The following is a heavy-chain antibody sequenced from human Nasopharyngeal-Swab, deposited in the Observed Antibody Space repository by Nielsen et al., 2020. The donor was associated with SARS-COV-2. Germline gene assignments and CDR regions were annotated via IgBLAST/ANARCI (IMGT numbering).Heavy chain of an antibody. CDR3: ARDHGYDYVWGSYRWGWFDP. CDR2: IYYSGST. J-gene: IGHJ5*02. D-gene: IGHD3-16*02. CDR1: GGSISSSSYY. Sequence: SETLSLTCTVSGGSISSSSYYWGWIRQPPGEGLEWIGSIYYSGSTYYNPSLKSRVTISVDTSKNQFSLKLSSVTAADTAVYYCARDHGYDYVWGSYRWGWFDPWGQGTLVTVSS. V-gene: IGHV4-39*07.